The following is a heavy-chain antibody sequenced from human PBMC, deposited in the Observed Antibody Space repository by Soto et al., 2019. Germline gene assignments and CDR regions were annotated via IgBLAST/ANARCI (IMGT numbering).Heavy chain of an antibody. CDR2: INHSGST. Sequence: PSETLSLTCAIYDGSFSVYYWIWIRQSPGEGLEWIGEINHSGSTNYNPSLKSRVTMSVDASKNQFSLKLNSVTAADTAVYYCARDLMGLYSGYDSIYYYYYGMDVWGQGTTVTV. D-gene: IGHD5-12*01. J-gene: IGHJ6*02. V-gene: IGHV4-34*01. CDR3: ARDLMGLYSGYDSIYYYYYGMDV. CDR1: DGSFSVYY.